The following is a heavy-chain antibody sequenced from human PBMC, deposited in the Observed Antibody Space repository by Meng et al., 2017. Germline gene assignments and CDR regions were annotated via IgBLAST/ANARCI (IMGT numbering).Heavy chain of an antibody. D-gene: IGHD1-26*01. V-gene: IGHV3-13*03. CDR3: ARDRVVGATPDYFDY. CDR1: GFTFSSYD. Sequence: LSLTCAACGFTFSSYDMHWVRQATGKGLEWVSAIGTAGDTYYPGSVKGQFTISRENAKNSLYLQMNSLRAGDTAVYYCARDRVVGATPDYFDYWGQGTLVTVSS. CDR2: IGTAGDT. J-gene: IGHJ4*02.